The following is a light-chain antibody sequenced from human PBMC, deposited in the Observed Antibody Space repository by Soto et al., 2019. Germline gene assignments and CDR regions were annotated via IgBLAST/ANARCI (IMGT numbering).Light chain of an antibody. J-gene: IGKJ5*01. CDR2: GTS. Sequence: EIVLTQSPGTLSLSPGESATLSCRASQSVSSSYLSWYQQKPGQAPRLLIHGTSDRATGTPDRFSGGGSGTEFTLTISSLQSEDFAVYYCQQYNNWPITFGQGTRWR. V-gene: IGKV3-20*01. CDR3: QQYNNWPIT. CDR1: QSVSSSY.